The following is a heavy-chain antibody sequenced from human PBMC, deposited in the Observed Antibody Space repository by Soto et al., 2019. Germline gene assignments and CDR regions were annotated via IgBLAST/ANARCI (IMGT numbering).Heavy chain of an antibody. Sequence: GGSLRLSCAASGFKFSNYAMSWVRQAPGKGLEWISLISATGGGTYYADSVKGRFTISRDNSHNTLYLQVHSLTAEDTAVYYCAKDRRAGGNSAFYFDFWGQGAQVTVSS. CDR3: AKDRRAGGNSAFYFDF. CDR1: GFKFSNYA. J-gene: IGHJ4*02. D-gene: IGHD3-16*01. CDR2: ISATGGGT. V-gene: IGHV3-23*01.